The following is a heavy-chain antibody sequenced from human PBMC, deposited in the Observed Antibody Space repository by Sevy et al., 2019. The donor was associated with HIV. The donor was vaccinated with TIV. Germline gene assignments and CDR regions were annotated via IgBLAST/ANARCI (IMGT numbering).Heavy chain of an antibody. CDR2: IYTSGST. V-gene: IGHV4-4*07. J-gene: IGHJ3*02. CDR3: ARDFGFGESFDAFDI. Sequence: SETLSLTCTVSVGSISSYYWSWIRQPAGKGLEWIGRIYTSGSTNYNPSLKSRVTMSVDTSKNQFSLKLSSVTAADTAVYYCARDFGFGESFDAFDIWGQGTMVTVSS. CDR1: VGSISSYY. D-gene: IGHD3-10*01.